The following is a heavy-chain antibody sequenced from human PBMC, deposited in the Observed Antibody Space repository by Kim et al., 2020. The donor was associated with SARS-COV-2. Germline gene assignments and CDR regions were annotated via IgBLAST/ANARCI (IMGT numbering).Heavy chain of an antibody. Sequence: SVKVSCKASGGTFSSYAISWVRQAPGQGLEWMGGIIPIFGTANYAQKFQGRVTITADKSTSTAYMELSSLRSEDTAVYYCASDYYDSSGYYVYWGQGTLVTVSS. CDR1: GGTFSSYA. CDR2: IIPIFGTA. J-gene: IGHJ4*02. CDR3: ASDYYDSSGYYVY. V-gene: IGHV1-69*06. D-gene: IGHD3-22*01.